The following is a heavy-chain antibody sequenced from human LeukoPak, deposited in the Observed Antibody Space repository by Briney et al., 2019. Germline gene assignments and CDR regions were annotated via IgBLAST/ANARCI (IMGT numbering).Heavy chain of an antibody. V-gene: IGHV4-34*01. CDR3: ARGLSAIVY. J-gene: IGHJ4*02. D-gene: IGHD2-15*01. Sequence: PSETLSLTCAVYGGSFSGYYWSWIRQPPGKGLEWIGEINHSGSTNYNPSLKSRVTTSVDTSKNQFSLKLSSVTAADTAVYYCARGLSAIVYWGQGTLVTVSS. CDR2: INHSGST. CDR1: GGSFSGYY.